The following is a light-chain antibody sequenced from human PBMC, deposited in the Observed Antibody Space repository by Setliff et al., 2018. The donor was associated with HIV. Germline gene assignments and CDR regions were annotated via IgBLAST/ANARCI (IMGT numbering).Light chain of an antibody. CDR2: YDS. CDR1: NIGSKS. CDR3: QVWDSGCGLYV. V-gene: IGLV3-21*04. J-gene: IGLJ1*01. Sequence: SYELTQPPSVSVAPGKTARITCGGNNIGSKSVHWYQQKPGQAPVLVIYYDSDRPSGIPERFSGSNSGNTATLTITRVEAGEEADYYCQVWDSGCGLYVFGTGTKVTVL.